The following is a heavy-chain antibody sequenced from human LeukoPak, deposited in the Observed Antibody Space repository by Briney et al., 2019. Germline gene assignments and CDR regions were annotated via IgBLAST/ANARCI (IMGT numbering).Heavy chain of an antibody. CDR2: ISSSSSYI. D-gene: IGHD6-13*01. CDR3: ASEAAAAHDAFDI. CDR1: GFTFCSYS. J-gene: IGHJ3*02. V-gene: IGHV3-21*01. Sequence: GGSLRLSCAASGFTFCSYSMNWVRQAPGKGLEWVSSISSSSSYIYYADSVKGRFTISRDNAKNSLYLQMNSLRAEDTAVYYCASEAAAAHDAFDIWGQGTMVTVSS.